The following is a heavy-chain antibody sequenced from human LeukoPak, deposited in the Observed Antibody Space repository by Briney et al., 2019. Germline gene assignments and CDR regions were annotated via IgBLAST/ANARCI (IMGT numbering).Heavy chain of an antibody. D-gene: IGHD4-17*01. Sequence: GGSLRLSCAASGFTFSTYAMHWVRQAPGKGLEYVSAISSDGDSTYYANSVKGRFTISRDNSKNTLYLQMGSLRAEDMAVYYCARSEQQDFGDYEFNYWGQGTLVTVSS. CDR1: GFTFSTYA. CDR3: ARSEQQDFGDYEFNY. J-gene: IGHJ4*02. CDR2: ISSDGDST. V-gene: IGHV3-64*01.